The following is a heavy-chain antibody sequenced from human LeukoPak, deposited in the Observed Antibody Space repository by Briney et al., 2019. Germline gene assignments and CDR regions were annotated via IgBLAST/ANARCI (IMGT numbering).Heavy chain of an antibody. V-gene: IGHV3-23*01. CDR1: GFTFSSYA. J-gene: IGHJ4*02. CDR2: ISGSGGST. CDR3: AKDQGTRGSPVTAIPASFDY. Sequence: GGSLRLSCAASGFTFSSYAMSWVRQTPGKGLEWVSAISGSGGSTYYADSVKGRFTISRDNSKNTLYLQMNSLRAEDTAVYYCAKDQGTRGSPVTAIPASFDYWGQGTLVTVSS. D-gene: IGHD2-21*02.